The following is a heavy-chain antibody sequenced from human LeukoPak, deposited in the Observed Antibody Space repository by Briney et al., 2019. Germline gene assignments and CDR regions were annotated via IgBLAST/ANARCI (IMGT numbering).Heavy chain of an antibody. CDR1: GFIFSNNA. CDR2: ITGGGDNT. Sequence: GASLRLSCEASGFIFSNNAMSWVRQAPGQGLEWASAITGGGDNTWYADSVKGRFTISRDNSKNTVSLQMNSLRAEDTAMYYCAKDVRPLRGYSYGTFDYWGQGILVTVSS. CDR3: AKDVRPLRGYSYGTFDY. J-gene: IGHJ4*02. V-gene: IGHV3-23*01. D-gene: IGHD5-18*01.